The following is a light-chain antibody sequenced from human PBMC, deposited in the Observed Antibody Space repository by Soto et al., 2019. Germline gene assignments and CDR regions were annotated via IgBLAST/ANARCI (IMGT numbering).Light chain of an antibody. J-gene: IGKJ4*01. CDR2: GAS. CDR3: QHYRTS. Sequence: EIVLTQSPGTLSLSPGERATLSCRASQSVSSSYVAWYQQKPGQPPRLLIYGASSRATGIPDRFSGSGSGTDCTLTTTRLEPEDFAVYYCQHYRTSFGGGTKVEIK. CDR1: QSVSSSY. V-gene: IGKV3-20*01.